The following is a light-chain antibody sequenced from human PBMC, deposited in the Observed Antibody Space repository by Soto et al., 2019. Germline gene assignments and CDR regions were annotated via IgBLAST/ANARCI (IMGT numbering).Light chain of an antibody. CDR1: QIINTW. Sequence: DIQMTQSPSSLSASVGDRVTITCRASQIINTWLAWYQQKPGKAPKLLTYRAFNFVNGAHWRFSVRGSGTESTLTTSSLQPIAFSIYYCQQYESYSGTFGPGTKVDL. CDR3: QQYESYSGT. V-gene: IGKV1-5*03. J-gene: IGKJ3*01. CDR2: RAF.